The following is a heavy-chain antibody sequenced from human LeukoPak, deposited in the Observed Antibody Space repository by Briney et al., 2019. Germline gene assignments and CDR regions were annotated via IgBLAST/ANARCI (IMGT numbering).Heavy chain of an antibody. D-gene: IGHD3-10*01. Sequence: SETLSLTCTVSGASISSYYWSWIRQPPGKGLEWIGYIYYSGSTNYNPSLKSRVTISVDTSKNQFSLKLSSVTAADTAVYYCAREVRGVHDYWGQGTLVTVSS. CDR1: GASISSYY. V-gene: IGHV4-59*01. CDR2: IYYSGST. J-gene: IGHJ4*02. CDR3: AREVRGVHDY.